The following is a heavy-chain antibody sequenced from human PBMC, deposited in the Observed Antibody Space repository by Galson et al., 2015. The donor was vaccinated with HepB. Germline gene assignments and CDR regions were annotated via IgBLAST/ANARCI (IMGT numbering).Heavy chain of an antibody. V-gene: IGHV3-15*01. CDR3: TIPYGDYGGDWYFDL. J-gene: IGHJ2*01. Sequence: SLRLSCAASGFTFSNAWMSWVRQAPGKGLEWVGRIKSKTDGGTTDYAAPVKGRFTISRDDSKNTLYLQMNSLKTEDTAVYYCTIPYGDYGGDWYFDLWGRGTLVTVSS. CDR2: IKSKTDGGTT. D-gene: IGHD4-17*01. CDR1: GFTFSNAW.